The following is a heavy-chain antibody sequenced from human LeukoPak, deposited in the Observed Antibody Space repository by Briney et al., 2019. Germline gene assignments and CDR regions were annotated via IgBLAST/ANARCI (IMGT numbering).Heavy chain of an antibody. CDR3: ARGPLNSAAVAGHSLEY. D-gene: IGHD6-13*01. CDR2: IIPILDMA. V-gene: IGHV1-69*02. Sequence: ASVKVSCKASGGTFNSYIMSWVRQAPGQGLEWMGRIIPILDMANYAQKFQGRVTITADKSTSTAYMEMRSLTSEDTAVYYCARGPLNSAAVAGHSLEYWGQGTLVTVSS. CDR1: GGTFNSYI. J-gene: IGHJ4*02.